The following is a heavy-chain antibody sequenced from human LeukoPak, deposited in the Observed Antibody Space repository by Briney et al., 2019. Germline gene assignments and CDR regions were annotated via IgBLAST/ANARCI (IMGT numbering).Heavy chain of an antibody. V-gene: IGHV4-34*01. CDR3: ARGSPICSGGSCYPPTPFDY. CDR2: INHSGST. CDR1: GGSFSGCY. Sequence: PSETLSLTCAVYGGSFSGCYWSWIRQPPGKGLEWIGEINHSGSTNYNPSLKSRVTISVDTSKNQFSLNLSSVTAADTAVYYCARGSPICSGGSCYPPTPFDYWGQGTLVTVSS. D-gene: IGHD2-15*01. J-gene: IGHJ4*02.